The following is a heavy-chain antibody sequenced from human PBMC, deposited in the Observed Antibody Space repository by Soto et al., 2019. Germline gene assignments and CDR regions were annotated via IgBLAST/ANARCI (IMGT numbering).Heavy chain of an antibody. Sequence: GGSLRLSCAASGFTFSSYAMSWVRQAPGKGLEWVSAISGSGGSTYYADSVKGRFTISRDNSKNTLYLQMNSLRAEDTAVYYCAKDLGQWLEYGMDVWGQGTTVTVSS. CDR3: AKDLGQWLEYGMDV. V-gene: IGHV3-23*01. D-gene: IGHD6-19*01. J-gene: IGHJ6*02. CDR2: ISGSGGST. CDR1: GFTFSSYA.